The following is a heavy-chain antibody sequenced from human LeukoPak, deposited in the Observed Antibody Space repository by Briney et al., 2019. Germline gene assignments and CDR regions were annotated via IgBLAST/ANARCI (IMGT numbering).Heavy chain of an antibody. CDR2: ISYDSAIK. CDR1: GFTFSTYS. CDR3: VRDNPRCCGVVPVNIDDF. V-gene: IGHV3-48*01. J-gene: IGHJ4*02. Sequence: GALRLSCAASGFTFSTYSMNWVRQAPGKGLEWISYISYDSAIKYYADSVRGRFTISRDNAKNSLSLQMHSLRAEDTAVYYCVRDNPRCCGVVPVNIDDFWGQGTLVTVSS. D-gene: IGHD2-15*01.